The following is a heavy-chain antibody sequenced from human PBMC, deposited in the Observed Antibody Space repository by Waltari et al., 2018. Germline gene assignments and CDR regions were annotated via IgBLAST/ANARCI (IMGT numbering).Heavy chain of an antibody. CDR3: AREARWFGELSGGTFDY. CDR1: GFTFSSYG. V-gene: IGHV3-33*01. J-gene: IGHJ4*02. Sequence: QVQLVESGGGVVQPGRSLRLSCAASGFTFSSYGMHWVRQAPGKGLEWVAVIWYDGSNKYNADSGKGRFTISRDNSKNTLYLQMNSLRAEDTAVYYCAREARWFGELSGGTFDYWGQGTLVTVSS. D-gene: IGHD3-10*01. CDR2: IWYDGSNK.